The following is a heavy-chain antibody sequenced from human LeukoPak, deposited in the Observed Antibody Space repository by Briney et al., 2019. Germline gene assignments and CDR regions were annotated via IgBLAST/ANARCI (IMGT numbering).Heavy chain of an antibody. CDR1: RHHPTHYR. J-gene: IGHJ4*02. Sequence: GASLITSYYGPRHHPTHYRIARSRPPPAQAPARMGIIYPGDSDTRYSPSFQGQVTISADKSISTAYLQWSSLKASDTAMYYCARPSGMVRGVEYFDYWGQGTLVTVSS. CDR2: IYPGDSDT. V-gene: IGHV5-51*01. CDR3: ARPSGMVRGVEYFDY. D-gene: IGHD3-10*01.